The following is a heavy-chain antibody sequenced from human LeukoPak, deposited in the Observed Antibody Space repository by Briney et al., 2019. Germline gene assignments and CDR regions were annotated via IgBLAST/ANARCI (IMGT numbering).Heavy chain of an antibody. CDR3: IVFGDSNH. J-gene: IGHJ5*02. V-gene: IGHV3-53*01. Sequence: GGSLRLSCAASGLTGSHNYVSWVRQAPGKGLERVSAIHTSGDTCYADSVKGRFTISRDTSKNTLYPQINSLRVEDTAVYYCIVFGDSNHWGQGTLVTVSS. CDR1: GLTGSHNY. D-gene: IGHD4-17*01. CDR2: IHTSGDT.